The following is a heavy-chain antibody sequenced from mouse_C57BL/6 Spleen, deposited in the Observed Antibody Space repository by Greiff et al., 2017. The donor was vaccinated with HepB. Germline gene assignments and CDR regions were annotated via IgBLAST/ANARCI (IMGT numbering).Heavy chain of an antibody. CDR2: IYPSNGGT. D-gene: IGHD2-3*01. CDR1: GYTFTSYW. CDR3: AREGLYDGYYGAMDY. Sequence: QVQLQQPGTELVKPGASVKLSCKASGYTFTSYWMHWVKQRPGQGLEWIGNIYPSNGGTNYNEKFKSKATLTVDKSSSTAYMQLSSLTSEDSAVYYCAREGLYDGYYGAMDYWGQGTSVTVSS. V-gene: IGHV1-53*01. J-gene: IGHJ4*01.